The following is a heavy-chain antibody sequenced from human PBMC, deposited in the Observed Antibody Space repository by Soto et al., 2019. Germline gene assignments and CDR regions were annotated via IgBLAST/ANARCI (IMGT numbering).Heavy chain of an antibody. CDR1: GFSLSTSGAA. V-gene: IGHV2-5*02. CDR3: AHRATMTIFGLIIDNGIWFDP. J-gene: IGHJ5*02. D-gene: IGHD3-3*01. Sequence: QINLIESGPTLVKPTQTLTLTCTFSGFSLSTSGAAVGWVRQPPGRALEWLALIYWDGDKRYNASLGNRLTITKDTSMNQVVLTLTNVDPADTATYYCAHRATMTIFGLIIDNGIWFDPWGQGPRVTVSS. CDR2: IYWDGDK.